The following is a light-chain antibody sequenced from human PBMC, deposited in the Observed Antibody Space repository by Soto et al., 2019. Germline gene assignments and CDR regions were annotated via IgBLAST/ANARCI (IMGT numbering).Light chain of an antibody. J-gene: IGLJ1*01. Sequence: QSALTQPASVSGSPGQSITISCTGTSSDVGGYNYVSWYQQHPGKAPKLMIYDVSNRPSGVSNRFSGSKSGNTASLTISGLQAEDEADYYSSSYTSSSTLVFGTGNKVTVL. CDR1: SSDVGGYNY. CDR3: SSYTSSSTLV. CDR2: DVS. V-gene: IGLV2-14*01.